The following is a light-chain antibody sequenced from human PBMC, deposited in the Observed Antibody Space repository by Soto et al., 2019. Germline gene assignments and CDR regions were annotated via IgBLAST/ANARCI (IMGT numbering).Light chain of an antibody. J-gene: IGLJ1*01. V-gene: IGLV2-11*01. CDR2: DVS. CDR1: SSDVGGYNY. CDR3: CSYADSYSYV. Sequence: QSALTQPRSVSGSPGQSVTISCTGTSSDVGGYNYVSWYQEQPGKVPKLMIYDVSKRPSGVPDRFSGSKSGNTASLTISGLQAEDEADYYCCSYADSYSYVFGTGTKVTVL.